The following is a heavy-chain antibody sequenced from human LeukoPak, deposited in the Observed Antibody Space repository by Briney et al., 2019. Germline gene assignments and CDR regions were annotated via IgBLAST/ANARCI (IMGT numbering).Heavy chain of an antibody. J-gene: IGHJ6*03. CDR1: GYSISSGYY. CDR2: IYHSGST. D-gene: IGHD4-17*01. Sequence: SETLSLTCTVSGYSISSGYYWGWIRQPPVKGLEWIGSIYHSGSTYYNPSLKSRVTISVDTSKNQFSLKLSSVTAADTAVYYCAREPYGDYGGYYYYYMDVWGKGTTVTVSS. CDR3: AREPYGDYGGYYYYYMDV. V-gene: IGHV4-38-2*02.